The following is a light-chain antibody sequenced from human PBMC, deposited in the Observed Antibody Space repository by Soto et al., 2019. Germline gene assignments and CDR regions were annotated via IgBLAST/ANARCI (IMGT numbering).Light chain of an antibody. V-gene: IGKV3-15*01. J-gene: IGKJ5*01. Sequence: EGVMTQSPATLSVSPGERATLSCRASQSVSTNLAWYQQKPGQAPRLLIYGASTRATGVPGRFSGSGSGTEFTLTISSLQSEDCAVYYCQQYNIRPPATFGQGTRLEIE. CDR3: QQYNIRPPAT. CDR1: QSVSTN. CDR2: GAS.